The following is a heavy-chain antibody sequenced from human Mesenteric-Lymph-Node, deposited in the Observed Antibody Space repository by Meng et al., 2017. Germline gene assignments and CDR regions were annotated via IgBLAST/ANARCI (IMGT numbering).Heavy chain of an antibody. D-gene: IGHD2-15*01. V-gene: IGHV1-69*06. J-gene: IGHJ4*02. CDR1: GGTFSSYS. CDR2: IIPIFGTA. Sequence: SVKVSCKASGGTFSSYSISWVRQAPGQGLEWMGGIIPIFGTANYAQKFQGRVTITADKSTGTAYMGLSSLRSEDTAVYYCARELLTRYCSGGSCYHHYFDYWGQGTLVTVSS. CDR3: ARELLTRYCSGGSCYHHYFDY.